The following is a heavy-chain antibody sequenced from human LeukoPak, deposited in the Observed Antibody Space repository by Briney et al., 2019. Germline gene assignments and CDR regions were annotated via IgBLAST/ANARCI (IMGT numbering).Heavy chain of an antibody. CDR1: GFSLSAYQ. J-gene: IGHJ4*02. CDR3: ARDHVVRGVIYDY. D-gene: IGHD3-10*01. CDR2: FSSGGHTE. V-gene: IGHV3-48*03. Sequence: QPGGSLRLSCVASGFSLSAYQMNWVRQAPGKGLEWVSHFSSGGHTEYYAESVRGRFTMSRDNAKNSLYLQMNSLGAEDTAVYYCARDHVVRGVIYDYWGQGTLVTVSS.